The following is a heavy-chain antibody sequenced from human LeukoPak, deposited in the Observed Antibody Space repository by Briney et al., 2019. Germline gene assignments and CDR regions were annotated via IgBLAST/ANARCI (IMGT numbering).Heavy chain of an antibody. CDR3: ARDHHRRLYDSQARDTFDI. Sequence: GGSLRLSCAASGFTFSSYSMDWVRQAPGKGLEWVSYISSSSSTIYYADSVKGRFTISRDNDKNSLYLQMNSLRAEDTAVYYCARDHHRRLYDSQARDTFDIWGQGTMVTVSS. D-gene: IGHD3-22*01. CDR2: ISSSSSTI. V-gene: IGHV3-48*01. J-gene: IGHJ3*02. CDR1: GFTFSSYS.